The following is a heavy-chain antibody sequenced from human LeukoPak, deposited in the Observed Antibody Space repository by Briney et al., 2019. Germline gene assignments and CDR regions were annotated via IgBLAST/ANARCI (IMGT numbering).Heavy chain of an antibody. CDR1: GFTFSSYW. D-gene: IGHD2-8*01. J-gene: IGHJ3*02. CDR2: INSDGSST. CDR3: ARTMVYADDAFDI. Sequence: GGSLRLSCAASGFTFSSYWMHWVRHAPGKGLVWVSRINSDGSSTSYAGSVKGRFTISRDNAKNTLYLQMNSLRAEDTAVYYCARTMVYADDAFDIWGQGTMVTVSS. V-gene: IGHV3-74*01.